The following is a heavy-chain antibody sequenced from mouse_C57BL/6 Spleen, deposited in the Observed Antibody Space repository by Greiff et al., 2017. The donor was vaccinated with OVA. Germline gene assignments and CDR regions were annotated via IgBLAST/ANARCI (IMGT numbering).Heavy chain of an antibody. CDR2: IHPNSGST. V-gene: IGHV1-64*01. CDR3: ARSGSNYYAMDY. D-gene: IGHD2-5*01. CDR1: GYTFTSYW. Sequence: QVQLQQPGAELVKPGASVKLSCKASGYTFTSYWMHWVKQRPGQGLEWIEMIHPNSGSTNYNEKFKSKATLTVDKSSSTAYMQLSSLTSEDSAVYYCARSGSNYYAMDYWGQGTSVTVSS. J-gene: IGHJ4*01.